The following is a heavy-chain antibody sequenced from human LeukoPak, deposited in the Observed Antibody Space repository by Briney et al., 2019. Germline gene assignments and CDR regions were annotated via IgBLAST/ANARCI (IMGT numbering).Heavy chain of an antibody. Sequence: AGGSLRLSCAASGFTFSSYSMNWVRQAPGKGLEWISYISSTSTTVLYADSVKGRFTISRDNAKNSLELQMNSLRAEDTAVYYCARDRVTYTTSVDPLDYWGQGTLVTVSS. D-gene: IGHD2-2*02. CDR3: ARDRVTYTTSVDPLDY. V-gene: IGHV3-48*01. CDR1: GFTFSSYS. J-gene: IGHJ4*02. CDR2: ISSTSTTV.